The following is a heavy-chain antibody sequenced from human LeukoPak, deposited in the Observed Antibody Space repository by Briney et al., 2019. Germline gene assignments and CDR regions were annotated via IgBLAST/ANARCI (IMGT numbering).Heavy chain of an antibody. V-gene: IGHV3-66*01. J-gene: IGHJ4*02. CDR3: ATDGGRREFDY. Sequence: GGSLRLSCEASGFSVTTKYMSWVRQAPGKGLEWVSVIYSGGSTYYADSVKARFTISRDKYKSTVYLQMNNLRAEDTAVYYCATDGGRREFDYWGQGTLVTVSS. CDR1: GFSVTTKY. D-gene: IGHD3-3*01. CDR2: IYSGGST.